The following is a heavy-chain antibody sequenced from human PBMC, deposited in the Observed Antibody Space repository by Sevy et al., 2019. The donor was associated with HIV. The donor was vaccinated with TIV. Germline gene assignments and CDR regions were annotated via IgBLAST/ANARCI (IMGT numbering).Heavy chain of an antibody. Sequence: ASVKVSCKASGDTFGNYAIAWVRQAPGQGLEWMGGIIPVFGSANSAQKFQDRVTITADVSTGTAYMELMSLRSEDTAVYYCARSNPDGYNYSYYYGMDVWGQGTTVTVSS. CDR2: IIPVFGSA. CDR1: GDTFGNYA. D-gene: IGHD1-1*01. V-gene: IGHV1-69*13. J-gene: IGHJ6*02. CDR3: ARSNPDGYNYSYYYGMDV.